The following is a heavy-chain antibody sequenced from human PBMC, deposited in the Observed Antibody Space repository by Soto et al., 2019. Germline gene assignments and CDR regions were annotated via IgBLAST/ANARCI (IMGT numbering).Heavy chain of an antibody. CDR1: GFTFSSYG. CDR3: AKGGKYYDILTGP. CDR2: ISYDGSNK. J-gene: IGHJ5*02. Sequence: PGGSLRLSCAASGFTFSSYGMHWVRQAPGKGLEWVAVISYDGSNKYYADSVKGRFTTSRDNSKNTLYLQMNSLRAEDTAVYYCAKGGKYYDILTGPWGQGTLVTVSS. V-gene: IGHV3-30*18. D-gene: IGHD3-9*01.